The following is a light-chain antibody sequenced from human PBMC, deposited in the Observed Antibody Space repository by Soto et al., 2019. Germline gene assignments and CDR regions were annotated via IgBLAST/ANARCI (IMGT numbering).Light chain of an antibody. V-gene: IGKV3-20*01. J-gene: IGKJ1*01. Sequence: EIVLTQSPGTLSLSPGERATLSCRASQSISSIYLAWYQQKPGQAPRLLIYGASSRATGIPDRFSGSGSGTDFTLTINRLEPEDFAVYYCHQYGSSRRSFGQGTKVDIK. CDR3: HQYGSSRRS. CDR1: QSISSIY. CDR2: GAS.